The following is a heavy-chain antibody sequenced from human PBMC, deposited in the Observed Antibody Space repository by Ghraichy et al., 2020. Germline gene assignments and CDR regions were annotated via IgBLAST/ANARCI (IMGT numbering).Heavy chain of an antibody. J-gene: IGHJ4*02. D-gene: IGHD1-1*01. Sequence: GGSLRLSCAASGFRFSQYAMNWVRQAPGKGLEWVSTITGNGYNGYYVDAVKGRFTISRDNSKNSVYLEMKSLRAEDTAIYYCAKDASPTGTACRFESWGPGTLVTVSS. CDR2: ITGNGYNG. CDR1: GFRFSQYA. V-gene: IGHV3-23*01. CDR3: AKDASPTGTACRFES.